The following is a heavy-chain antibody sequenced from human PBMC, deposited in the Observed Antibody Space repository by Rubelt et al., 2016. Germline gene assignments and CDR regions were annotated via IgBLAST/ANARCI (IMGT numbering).Heavy chain of an antibody. Sequence: EVPLLESGGGLVQPGGSLRLSCAASGFTFSSYAMSWVRQAPGKGLEWVSAISGSGGSTYYADSVKGRFTISRGNSKNTLYLQMNSLRAEDTAVYYCAKVPIRTVTSTFDYWGQGTLVTVSS. CDR3: AKVPIRTVTSTFDY. D-gene: IGHD4-17*01. V-gene: IGHV3-23*01. CDR1: GFTFSSYA. CDR2: ISGSGGST. J-gene: IGHJ4*02.